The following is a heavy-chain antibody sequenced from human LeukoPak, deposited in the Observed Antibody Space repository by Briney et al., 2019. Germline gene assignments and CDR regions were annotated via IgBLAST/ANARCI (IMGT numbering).Heavy chain of an antibody. V-gene: IGHV3-7*03. Sequence: GGSLRLSCAASGFTFSSYAMSWVRQAPGKGLEWVANMNQDGSERNYVDSVKGRLTISRDNAKGSLYLQTNGLRAEDTAVYFCVKDRGYSTFDYWGQGALVTVSS. CDR1: GFTFSSYA. CDR2: MNQDGSER. J-gene: IGHJ4*02. CDR3: VKDRGYSTFDY. D-gene: IGHD4-23*01.